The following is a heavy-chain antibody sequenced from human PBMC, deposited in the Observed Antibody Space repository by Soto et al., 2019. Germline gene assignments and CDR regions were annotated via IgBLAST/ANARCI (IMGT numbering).Heavy chain of an antibody. CDR2: INHSGST. CDR1: GGSFSVYY. Sequence: PSDTLSLTCAVYGGSFSVYYWSWIRQPPGKGLEWIGEINHSGSTNYNPSLKSRVTISVDTSKNQFSLKLSSVTAADTAVYYCASPYCSGGSRQIYHYGMDVWGPGTTVTVSS. D-gene: IGHD2-15*01. V-gene: IGHV4-34*01. J-gene: IGHJ6*02. CDR3: ASPYCSGGSRQIYHYGMDV.